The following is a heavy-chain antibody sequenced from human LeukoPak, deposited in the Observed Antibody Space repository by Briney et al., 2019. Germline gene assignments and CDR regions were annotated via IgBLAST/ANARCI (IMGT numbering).Heavy chain of an antibody. J-gene: IGHJ4*02. V-gene: IGHV3-53*01. CDR1: GFTVSSNY. CDR2: IYSGGST. CDR3: ARDSSSGWYVGGFDY. D-gene: IGHD6-19*01. Sequence: PGGSLRLSCAASGFTVSSNYMSWVSQAPGKGLEWVSVIYSGGSTYYADSVKGRFTISRDNSKNTLYLQMNSLRAEDTAVYYCARDSSSGWYVGGFDYWGQGTLVTVSS.